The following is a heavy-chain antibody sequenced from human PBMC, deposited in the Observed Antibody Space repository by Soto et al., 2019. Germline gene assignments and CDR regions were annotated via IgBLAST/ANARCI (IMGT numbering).Heavy chain of an antibody. CDR3: AREHTVTTAPAKFDY. CDR2: IWYDGSNK. CDR1: GFTFSSYG. V-gene: IGHV3-33*01. Sequence: GGSLRLSCAASGFTFSSYGMHRVRQAPGKGLEWVAVIWYDGSNKYYADSVKGRFTISRDNSKNTLYLQMNSLRAEDTAVYYCAREHTVTTAPAKFDYWGQGTLVTVSS. J-gene: IGHJ4*02. D-gene: IGHD4-17*01.